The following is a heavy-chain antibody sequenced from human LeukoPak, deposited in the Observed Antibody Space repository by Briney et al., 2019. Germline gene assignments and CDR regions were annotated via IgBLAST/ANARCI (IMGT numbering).Heavy chain of an antibody. Sequence: PGGSLRLSCAASGFTFSSYAMSWVRQAPGKGLEWLSVIRGSGDNTYYADSVKGRFTISRDNSKSTLYLQMNSLRAEDMAVYYCARGIGGPDYWGRGTLVTVSS. CDR3: ARGIGGPDY. V-gene: IGHV3-23*01. CDR2: IRGSGDNT. J-gene: IGHJ4*02. D-gene: IGHD4-23*01. CDR1: GFTFSSYA.